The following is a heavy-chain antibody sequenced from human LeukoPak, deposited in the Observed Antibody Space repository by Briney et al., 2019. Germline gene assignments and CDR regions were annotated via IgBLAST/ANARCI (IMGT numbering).Heavy chain of an antibody. CDR1: GFTFSNYW. J-gene: IGHJ1*01. V-gene: IGHV3-7*01. CDR3: ATYSSLNRREFQY. D-gene: IGHD3-22*01. Sequence: PGGSLRLSCEGSGFTFSNYWMGWVRQAPGKGRKWVANIKTDGSEKYYVDSVKGRFTISRDNAKNSLYLQMNSLRAEDTAVYYCATYSSLNRREFQYWGQGTLLTVSS. CDR2: IKTDGSEK.